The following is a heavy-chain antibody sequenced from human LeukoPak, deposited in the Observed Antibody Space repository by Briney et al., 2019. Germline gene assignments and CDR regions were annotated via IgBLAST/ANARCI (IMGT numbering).Heavy chain of an antibody. CDR2: IYTSGST. CDR1: GGSISSYY. CDR3: ARDQPYYYDSSGYYNYYYYMDV. D-gene: IGHD3-22*01. V-gene: IGHV4-4*07. J-gene: IGHJ6*03. Sequence: TSETLSLTCTVSGGSISSYYWSWIRQPAGKGLEWIGRIYTSGSTNYNPSLKGRVTMSVDTSKNQFSLKLSSVTAADTAVYYCARDQPYYYDSSGYYNYYYYMDVWGKGTTVPVSS.